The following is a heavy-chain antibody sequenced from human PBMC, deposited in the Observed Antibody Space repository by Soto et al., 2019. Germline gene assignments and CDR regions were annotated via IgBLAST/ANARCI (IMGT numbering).Heavy chain of an antibody. CDR1: GYTFTSYG. D-gene: IGHD2-15*01. CDR2: ISAYNGNT. Sequence: QVQLVQSGAEVKKPGASVKVSCKASGYTFTSYGIIWVLKAPGQGLEWMGWISAYNGNTNYAQKLKGRVTMTTDTATRTAYMELRSLRSDDTAVYYCARDSLVAASLLYISGAVDYWGQRSLVTVS. V-gene: IGHV1-18*01. J-gene: IGHJ4*02. CDR3: ARDSLVAASLLYISGAVDY.